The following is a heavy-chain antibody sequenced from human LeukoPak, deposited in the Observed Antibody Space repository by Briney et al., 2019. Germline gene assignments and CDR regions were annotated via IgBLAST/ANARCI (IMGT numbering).Heavy chain of an antibody. CDR2: INPSGGST. CDR3: ARDKGLLLWFGESPRGAFDI. D-gene: IGHD3-10*01. J-gene: IGHJ3*02. V-gene: IGHV1-46*01. CDR1: GYTFTSYY. Sequence: ASVKVSCKASGYTFTSYYMHWVRQAPGQGLEWMGIINPSGGSTSYAQKFQGRVTMTRDTSTSTVYMELSSLRSEDTAVYYCARDKGLLLWFGESPRGAFDIWGQGTMVTVSS.